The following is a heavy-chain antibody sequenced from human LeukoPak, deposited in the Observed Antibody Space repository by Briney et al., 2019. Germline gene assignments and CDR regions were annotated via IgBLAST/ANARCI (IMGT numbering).Heavy chain of an antibody. Sequence: SETLSLTCTVSGGSISSSSYYWGWIRQPPGKGLEWIGSIYYSGSTYYNPSLKSRVTISVDTSKNQFSLKLSSVTAADTAVYYCARRHYYDSSGYYYWGQGTLVTVSS. V-gene: IGHV4-39*01. D-gene: IGHD3-22*01. J-gene: IGHJ4*02. CDR3: ARRHYYDSSGYYY. CDR1: GGSISSSSYY. CDR2: IYYSGST.